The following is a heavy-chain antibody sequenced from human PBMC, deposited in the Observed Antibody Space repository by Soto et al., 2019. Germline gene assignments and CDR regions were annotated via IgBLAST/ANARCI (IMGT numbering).Heavy chain of an antibody. Sequence: PSETLSLTCAVSGGSFRGYFWSWIRQSPAKGLEWIGEINDSGNTYYNPSFKSRLTISVDTSTSQISLRLTSVTAADSAVYYCQGGDFWGQGTRVTV. CDR3: QGGDF. D-gene: IGHD3-16*01. J-gene: IGHJ4*02. CDR1: GGSFRGYF. V-gene: IGHV4-34*01. CDR2: INDSGNT.